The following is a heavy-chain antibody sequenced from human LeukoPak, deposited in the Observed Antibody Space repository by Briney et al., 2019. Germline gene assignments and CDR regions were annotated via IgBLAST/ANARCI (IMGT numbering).Heavy chain of an antibody. J-gene: IGHJ4*02. CDR3: AGILDY. CDR1: GFTFSSYA. CDR2: ISYDGSNK. Sequence: GGSLRLSCAASGFTFSSYAVHWVRQAPGKGLEWVAVISYDGSNKYYADSVKGRFTISRDNSKNTLYLQMNSLRAEDTAVYYCAGILDYWGQGTLVTVSS. V-gene: IGHV3-30-3*01.